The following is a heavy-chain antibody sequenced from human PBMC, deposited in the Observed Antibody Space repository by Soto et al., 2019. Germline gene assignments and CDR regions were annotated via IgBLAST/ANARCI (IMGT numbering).Heavy chain of an antibody. D-gene: IGHD2-15*01. Sequence: EVHLVESGGGLVQPGGSLRLSCAASGFSFSSYTMKWVRQAPGKGLEWVSDISRSSSTKYYADSVKGRFTISRDNPKNPLYLQMIGLRAEDTAVYYCARDREYCSGDSCYETGSDHWGQGTLVTVSS. J-gene: IGHJ4*02. CDR3: ARDREYCSGDSCYETGSDH. V-gene: IGHV3-48*01. CDR2: ISRSSSTK. CDR1: GFSFSSYT.